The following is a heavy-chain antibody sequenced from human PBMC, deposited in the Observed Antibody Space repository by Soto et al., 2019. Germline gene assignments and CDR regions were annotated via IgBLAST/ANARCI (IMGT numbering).Heavy chain of an antibody. J-gene: IGHJ4*02. D-gene: IGHD2-2*01. CDR1: GGSFSGYY. CDR3: ARGPRKYCSSTGCYSSFAAAGQFAY. CDR2: INHSGST. V-gene: IGHV4-34*01. Sequence: QVQLQQWGAGLLKPSETLSLTCAVYGGSFSGYYWSWIRQPPGKGLEWIGEINHSGSTNYNPSLKRRVTISVHTSENQFSLKLSSVTAADTAVYYCARGPRKYCSSTGCYSSFAAAGQFAYWGQGTLVTVSS.